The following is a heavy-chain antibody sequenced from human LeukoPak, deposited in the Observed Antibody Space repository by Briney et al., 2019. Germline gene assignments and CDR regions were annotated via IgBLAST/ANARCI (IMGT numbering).Heavy chain of an antibody. CDR2: IKPSGGST. D-gene: IGHD5-18*01. Sequence: GASVKVSCKASGYTFTSYYMHWVRQAPGQGLEWVGIIKPSGGSTSYAQKFQGRVTMTRDTSTSTVYMELSSLRSEDTAVYYRARDRIQIHPHYYYYGMDVWGQGTTVTVSS. V-gene: IGHV1-46*01. CDR1: GYTFTSYY. CDR3: ARDRIQIHPHYYYYGMDV. J-gene: IGHJ6*02.